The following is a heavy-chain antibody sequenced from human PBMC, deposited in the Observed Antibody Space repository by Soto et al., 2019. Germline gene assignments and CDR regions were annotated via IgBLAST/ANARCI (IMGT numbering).Heavy chain of an antibody. V-gene: IGHV4-34*01. J-gene: IGHJ6*02. CDR1: GGSFSGYY. CDR2: INHSGST. CDR3: ARGTCGGDCYSDYYYYGMDV. D-gene: IGHD2-21*02. Sequence: SETLSLTCAVYGGSFSGYYWSWIRQPPGKGLEWIGEINHSGSTNYNPSLKSRVTISVDTSKNQFSLKLSSVTAADTAVYYCARGTCGGDCYSDYYYYGMDVWGQGTTVTVSS.